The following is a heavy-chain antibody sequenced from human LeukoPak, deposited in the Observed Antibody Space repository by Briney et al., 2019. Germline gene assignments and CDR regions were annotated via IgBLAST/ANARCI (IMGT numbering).Heavy chain of an antibody. CDR1: GYTFSDYA. CDR3: ARARVTTGTTRIAFDI. V-gene: IGHV3-30-3*01. CDR2: ISYDGGNK. D-gene: IGHD1-1*01. J-gene: IGHJ3*02. Sequence: PGRSLRLSCAASGYTFSDYAMHWVRQAPGKGLEWVALISYDGGNKYYADSVKGRFTISRDNSKNTLYLQMNSLRPEDTAVHYCARARVTTGTTRIAFDIWGQGTMVTVSS.